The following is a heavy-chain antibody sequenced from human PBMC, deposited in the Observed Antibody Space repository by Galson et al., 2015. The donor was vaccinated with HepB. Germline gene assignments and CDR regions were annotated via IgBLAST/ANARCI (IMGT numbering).Heavy chain of an antibody. Sequence: QSGAEVKKPGESLKTSCKGSGYSFNSYWIGWVRQMPGKGPEWMGIIYPGNSDTRYSPPLQGRVTITADMSINTAYLQLNSLKAPDTAIYYCARPGYGSSTVYFLHWGQGTLVTVSS. CDR1: GYSFNSYW. D-gene: IGHD6-6*01. V-gene: IGHV5-51*03. J-gene: IGHJ1*01. CDR2: IYPGNSDT. CDR3: ARPGYGSSTVYFLH.